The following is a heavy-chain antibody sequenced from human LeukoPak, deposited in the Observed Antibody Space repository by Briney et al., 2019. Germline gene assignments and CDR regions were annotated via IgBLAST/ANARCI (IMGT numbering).Heavy chain of an antibody. J-gene: IGHJ4*02. Sequence: GRSLRLSCAASGFTFSSYAMHWVRQAPGKGLERVAVISYDGSNKYYADSVKGRFTISRDNSKNTLYLQMNSLRAEDTAVYYCASAYYYDSSGTFDYWGQGTLVTVSS. V-gene: IGHV3-30-3*01. CDR1: GFTFSSYA. CDR2: ISYDGSNK. CDR3: ASAYYYDSSGTFDY. D-gene: IGHD3-22*01.